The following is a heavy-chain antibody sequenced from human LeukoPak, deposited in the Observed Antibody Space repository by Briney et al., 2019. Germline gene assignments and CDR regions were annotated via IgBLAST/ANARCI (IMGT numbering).Heavy chain of an antibody. V-gene: IGHV4-34*01. CDR1: GGSFSSYY. J-gene: IGHJ1*01. CDR3: AFSSAYQQH. CDR2: INHSGST. D-gene: IGHD3-22*01. Sequence: AETLSLTCAVYGGSFSSYYWSWIRQPPGKGLEWIGEINHSGSTDYNPSLKSRVTISVDTSKNQFSLKLSSVTAADTAVYYCAFSSAYQQHCGQGTLVTVSS.